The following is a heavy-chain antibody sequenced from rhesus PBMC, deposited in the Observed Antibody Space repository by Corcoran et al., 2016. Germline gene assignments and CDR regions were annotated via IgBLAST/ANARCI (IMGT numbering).Heavy chain of an antibody. D-gene: IGHD3-28*01. CDR1: GGSISGFY. CDR3: ARFSGYYPNFDY. CDR2: IGGSSGIT. V-gene: IGHV4-165*02. Sequence: QVQLQESGPGLVKPSETLSLTCAVSGGSISGFYWNWIRQSPGKGLEGIGYIGGSSGITSHHPSLKVRVTISTDTSKNQFSLRLTSGTAADTGMYYCARFSGYYPNFDYWGQGVLVTVSS. J-gene: IGHJ4*01.